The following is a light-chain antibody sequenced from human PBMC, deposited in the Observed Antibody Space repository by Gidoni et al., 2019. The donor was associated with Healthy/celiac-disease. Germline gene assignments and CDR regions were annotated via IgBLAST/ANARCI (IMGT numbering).Light chain of an antibody. CDR2: ESS. J-gene: IGKJ1*01. V-gene: IGKV1-5*01. Sequence: DIQMTQYPSTLTASVGDRVTITCRVSQSISSRLAWYQQKPGKAPKLLIYESSSWESGVPSRFSDSGSGTEFTPTISRLQPDDFATYYCQQYNSYSWTFGQGTKVEIK. CDR3: QQYNSYSWT. CDR1: QSISSR.